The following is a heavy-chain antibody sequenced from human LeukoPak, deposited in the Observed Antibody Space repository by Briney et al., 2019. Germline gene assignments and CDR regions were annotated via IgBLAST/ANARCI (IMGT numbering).Heavy chain of an antibody. V-gene: IGHV1-18*01. CDR1: GYTFTSYG. Sequence: GASVKVSCKASGYTFTSYGISWVRQAPGQGLEWMGWISAYNGNTNYAQKLQGRVTMTTDTSTSTAYMELRSPRSEDTAVYYCATSGGYDYVWGSYRLLYWGQGTLVTVSS. D-gene: IGHD3-16*02. CDR2: ISAYNGNT. J-gene: IGHJ4*02. CDR3: ATSGGYDYVWGSYRLLY.